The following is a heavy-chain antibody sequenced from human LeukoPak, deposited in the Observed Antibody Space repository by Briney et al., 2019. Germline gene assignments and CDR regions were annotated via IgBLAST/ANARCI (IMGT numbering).Heavy chain of an antibody. CDR1: GGSFSGYY. D-gene: IGHD3-22*01. CDR2: INHSGST. J-gene: IGHJ5*02. CDR3: ARERAYYDSSGYLSWFDP. Sequence: SETLSLTCAVYGGSFSGYYWSWIRQPPGKGLEWIGEINHSGSTNYNPSLKSRVTISVDTSKNQFSLKLSSVTAADTAVYYCARERAYYDSSGYLSWFDPWGQGTLVTVSS. V-gene: IGHV4-34*01.